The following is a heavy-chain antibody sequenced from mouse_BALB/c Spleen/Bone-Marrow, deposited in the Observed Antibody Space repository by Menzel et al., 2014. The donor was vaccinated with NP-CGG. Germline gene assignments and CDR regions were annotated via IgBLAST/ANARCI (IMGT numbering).Heavy chain of an antibody. CDR2: IWNGGST. CDR1: GFSLTSYG. CDR3: ARNRRYDVFDY. D-gene: IGHD2-14*01. Sequence: VQLQQSGPGLVQPSQSLSITCTVSGFSLTSYGVHWVRQSPGKGLEWLGVIWNGGSTDYNAAFISRLSISKDNSKSQVFFEMNSLQADDSAIYYCARNRRYDVFDYWGQGTTLTVSS. J-gene: IGHJ2*01. V-gene: IGHV2-4-1*01.